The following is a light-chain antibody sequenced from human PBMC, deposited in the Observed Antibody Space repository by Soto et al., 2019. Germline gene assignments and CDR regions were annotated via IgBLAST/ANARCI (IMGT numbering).Light chain of an antibody. Sequence: SVLTQPPSVSAAPGQKVTISCSGSSSNIGTNSVSWYQHLPGTAPKLLIYDNNKQPSGIPDRFSGSKSGTSATLGISGLQTGDEAHYYCGTWDSRLSVGVFGGGTQLTVL. CDR2: DNN. J-gene: IGLJ3*02. CDR3: GTWDSRLSVGV. V-gene: IGLV1-51*01. CDR1: SSNIGTNS.